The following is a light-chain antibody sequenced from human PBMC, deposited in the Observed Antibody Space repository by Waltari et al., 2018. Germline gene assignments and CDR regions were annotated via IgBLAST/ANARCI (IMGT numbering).Light chain of an antibody. V-gene: IGKV1-5*03. CDR2: KGS. CDR3: QHYNNYPWT. Sequence: DIQMTQSPSTLSASVGDRVTITCRASQSISNWLAWYQQKPGKAPKLLISKGSSLESGVPSRFSGSGSGTEFTLTINSLQPDDFATYYCQHYNNYPWTFGQGTKVEIK. J-gene: IGKJ1*01. CDR1: QSISNW.